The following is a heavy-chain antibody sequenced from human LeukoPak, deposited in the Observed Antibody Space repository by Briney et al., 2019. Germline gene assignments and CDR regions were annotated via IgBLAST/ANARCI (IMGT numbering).Heavy chain of an antibody. CDR3: TRGAGGN. CDR1: GFTFTNAW. CDR2: VKSKTDGGTT. D-gene: IGHD1-26*01. V-gene: IGHV3-15*01. Sequence: GGSLRLSCAASGFTFTNAWMSWVRQAPGKGLEWVGRVKSKTDGGTTDYAAPVNGRFTISRDDSKNTLYLQMNSLKTKDTAVYYCTRGAGGNWGQGALVTVPS. J-gene: IGHJ4*02.